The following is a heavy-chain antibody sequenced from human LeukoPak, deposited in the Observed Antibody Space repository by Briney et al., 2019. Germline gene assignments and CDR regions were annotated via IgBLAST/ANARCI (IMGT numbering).Heavy chain of an antibody. CDR3: VRGKIVGATNFDY. Sequence: PGGSLRLSCAASGFTFGNFWMSWVRQAPGRGLEWVANINQDGSEKYYVESVKGRFTISRDNAKNSLYLQMNSLGAEDTAVYYCVRGKIVGATNFDYWGQGTLVTVSS. CDR2: INQDGSEK. D-gene: IGHD1-26*01. J-gene: IGHJ4*02. CDR1: GFTFGNFW. V-gene: IGHV3-7*01.